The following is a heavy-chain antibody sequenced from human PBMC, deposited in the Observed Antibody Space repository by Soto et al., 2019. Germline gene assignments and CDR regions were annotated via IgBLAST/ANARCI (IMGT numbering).Heavy chain of an antibody. CDR1: GFTFSSYG. CDR2: ISYDGSNK. V-gene: IGHV3-30*18. D-gene: IGHD3-22*01. CDR3: AKDLSRYYYDSSGYPLDY. Sequence: PGGSLRLSCAASGFTFSSYGMHWVRQAPGKGLEWVAVISYDGSNKYYADSVKGRFTISRDNSKNTLYLQMNSLRAEDTAVYYCAKDLSRYYYDSSGYPLDYWGQGTLVPVSS. J-gene: IGHJ4*02.